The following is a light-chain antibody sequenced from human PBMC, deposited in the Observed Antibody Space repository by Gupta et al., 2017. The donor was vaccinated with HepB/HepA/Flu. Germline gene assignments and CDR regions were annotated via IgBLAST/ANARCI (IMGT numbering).Light chain of an antibody. V-gene: IGLV3-25*03. CDR2: KDS. J-gene: IGLJ1*01. CDR3: QSADSSGTYPYV. Sequence: ELTQPPSVSVSPGQTSRITCSGDALPKQYAYWYQQKPGQAPVLVIYKDSERPSGIPERFSGSSSGTTVTLTISGVQAEDEADYYCQSADSSGTYPYVFGTGTKVTVL. CDR1: ALPKQY.